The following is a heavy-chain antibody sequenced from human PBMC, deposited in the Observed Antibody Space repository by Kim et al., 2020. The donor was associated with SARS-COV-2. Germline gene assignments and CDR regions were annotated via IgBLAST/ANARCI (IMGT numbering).Heavy chain of an antibody. J-gene: IGHJ4*02. CDR1: GGSISSYY. CDR2: IYYSGST. CDR3: ARGPVGLYFDY. V-gene: IGHV4-59*01. Sequence: SETLSLTCTVSGGSISSYYWSWIRQPPGKGLEWIGYIYYSGSTNYNPSLKSRVTISVDTSKNQFSLKLSSVTAADTAVYYCARGPVGLYFDYWGQGTLVTVSS.